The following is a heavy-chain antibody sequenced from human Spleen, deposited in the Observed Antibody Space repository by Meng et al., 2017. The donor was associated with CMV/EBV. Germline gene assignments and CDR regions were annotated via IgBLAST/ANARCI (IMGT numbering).Heavy chain of an antibody. D-gene: IGHD4-17*01. V-gene: IGHV3-21*04. CDR1: GFTFSSYS. J-gene: IGHJ6*02. CDR2: IQSRSTYI. CDR3: AKPLADDYGDYAEHNYYYYGMDV. Sequence: GESLKISCAASGFTFSSYSMNWVRQAPGKGLEWVSCIQSRSTYIYYADSVKGRFTISRDNAKNSLYLQMNSLRAEDTAVYYCAKPLADDYGDYAEHNYYYYGMDVWGQGTTVTVSS.